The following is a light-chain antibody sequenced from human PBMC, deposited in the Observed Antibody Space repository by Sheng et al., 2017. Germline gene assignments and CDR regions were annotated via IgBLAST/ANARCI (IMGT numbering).Light chain of an antibody. V-gene: IGLV2-14*03. CDR2: HVT. CDR1: AVTLVVII. CDR3: TSYTDSATLI. Sequence: QSALTQPASVSGSLGQSITISALAPAVTLVVIIMSPGTNNTQAKPPNLIIYHVTDRPSGVSDRFSGSKSGNTASLTISGLQAEDEADYSCTSYTDSATLIFGTGTRVTVL. J-gene: IGLJ1*01.